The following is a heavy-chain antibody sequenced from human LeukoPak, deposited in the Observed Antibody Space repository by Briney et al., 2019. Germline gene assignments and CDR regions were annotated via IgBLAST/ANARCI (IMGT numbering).Heavy chain of an antibody. Sequence: GESLKISCKGSGYSFTSYWIGWVRQVPGEGLEWMGVIYPYDSNTIYSPSFQGQVTISADKSISTAYLQWSSLKASDTAMYYCARHFEYQLPSDYWGQGTLVTVSS. CDR2: IYPYDSNT. CDR1: GYSFTSYW. D-gene: IGHD2-2*01. J-gene: IGHJ4*02. CDR3: ARHFEYQLPSDY. V-gene: IGHV5-51*01.